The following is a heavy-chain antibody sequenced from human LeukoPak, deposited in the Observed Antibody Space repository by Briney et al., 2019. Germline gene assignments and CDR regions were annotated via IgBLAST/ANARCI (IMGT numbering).Heavy chain of an antibody. CDR2: VIPIFGIA. J-gene: IGHJ6*02. CDR1: GGTFSSYA. V-gene: IGHV1-69*04. D-gene: IGHD2-21*02. CDR3: AGSYCGGDCHRGYYYYGMDV. Sequence: SVKVSCKASGGTFSSYAISWVRQPPGQGLEWMGRVIPIFGIANYAQKFQGRVTITADKSTSTAYMELSSLRSEDTAVYYCAGSYCGGDCHRGYYYYGMDVWGQGTTVTVSS.